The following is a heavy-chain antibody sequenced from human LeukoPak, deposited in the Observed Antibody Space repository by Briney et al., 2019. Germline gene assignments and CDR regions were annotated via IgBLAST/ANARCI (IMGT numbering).Heavy chain of an antibody. J-gene: IGHJ1*01. D-gene: IGHD3-22*01. Sequence: SVKVSCKASGFSFTRSAVQWVRQARGQRLELIGWIVVGSGNTNYAQKFQERVTITRDMSTSTAYMELSSLRSEDTAVYYCARGYDSSGYYYPSPLQHWGQGTLVTVSS. CDR1: GFSFTRSA. CDR2: IVVGSGNT. CDR3: ARGYDSSGYYYPSPLQH. V-gene: IGHV1-58*01.